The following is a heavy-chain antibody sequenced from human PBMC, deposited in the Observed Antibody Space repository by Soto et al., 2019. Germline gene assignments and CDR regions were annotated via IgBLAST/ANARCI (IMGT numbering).Heavy chain of an antibody. Sequence: PGESLKISCKGSGYSFTSYWIGWVRQMPGKGLEWMGIIYPGDSDTRYSPSFQGQVTISADKSISTAYLQWSSLKASDTAMYYCARVGNDYKDYYYYYGMDVWGQGTTVTVSS. V-gene: IGHV5-51*01. CDR1: GYSFTSYW. CDR3: ARVGNDYKDYYYYYGMDV. J-gene: IGHJ6*02. D-gene: IGHD4-4*01. CDR2: IYPGDSDT.